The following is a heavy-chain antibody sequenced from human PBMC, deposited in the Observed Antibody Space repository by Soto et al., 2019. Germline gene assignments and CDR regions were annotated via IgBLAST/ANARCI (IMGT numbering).Heavy chain of an antibody. V-gene: IGHV1-69*13. D-gene: IGHD6-13*01. CDR3: ARADHSSSWDNWFDP. J-gene: IGHJ5*02. CDR1: GGTFSSYA. CDR2: IIPIFGTA. Sequence: ASVKVSCKASGGTFSSYAISWVRQAPGQGLEWMGGIIPIFGTANYAQKFQGRVTITADESTSTAYMELSSLRSEDTAVYYCARADHSSSWDNWFDPWGQGTLVTVSS.